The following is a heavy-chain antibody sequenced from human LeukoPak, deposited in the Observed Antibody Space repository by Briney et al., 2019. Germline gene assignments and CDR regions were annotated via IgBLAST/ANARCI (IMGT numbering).Heavy chain of an antibody. J-gene: IGHJ4*02. CDR1: GGSISSYY. CDR3: AAGPWELDF. V-gene: IGHV4-4*07. CDR2: IYTSGST. D-gene: IGHD1-26*01. Sequence: SETLSLTCTVSGGSISSYYWSWIRQPAGKGLEWIGRIYTSGSTNYNASLKSRATISVDTSNNQFSLRLTSVTAADTAMYYCAAGPWELDFWGQGTLVTVSS.